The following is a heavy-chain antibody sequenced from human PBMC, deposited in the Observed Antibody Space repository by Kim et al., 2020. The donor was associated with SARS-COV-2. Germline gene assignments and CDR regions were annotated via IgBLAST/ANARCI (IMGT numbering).Heavy chain of an antibody. D-gene: IGHD3-3*02. J-gene: IGHJ6*02. CDR2: ISGSGGST. V-gene: IGHV3-23*01. Sequence: GGSLRLSCAASGFTFSSYAMSWVRQAPGKGLEWVSAISGSGGSTYYADSVKGRFTISRDNSKNTLYLQMNSLRAEDTAVYYCAKDLEFLEWLLPKRRYYGRDVWGQGATVTVSS. CDR1: GFTFSSYA. CDR3: AKDLEFLEWLLPKRRYYGRDV.